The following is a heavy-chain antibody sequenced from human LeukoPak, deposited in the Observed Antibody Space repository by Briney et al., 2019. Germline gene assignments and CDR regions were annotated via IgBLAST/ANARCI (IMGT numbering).Heavy chain of an antibody. J-gene: IGHJ4*02. V-gene: IGHV4-59*01. D-gene: IGHD3-10*01. CDR3: ARVSDSGSHFDY. CDR2: IYYSGST. Sequence: SETLSLTCTDSGGSISSFYWSWIRQPPGKGLEWIGYIYYSGSTNYNPSLKGRVTISVDTSRNQFSLKLSSVTAADTAVYYCARVSDSGSHFDYWGQGTLVTVSS. CDR1: GGSISSFY.